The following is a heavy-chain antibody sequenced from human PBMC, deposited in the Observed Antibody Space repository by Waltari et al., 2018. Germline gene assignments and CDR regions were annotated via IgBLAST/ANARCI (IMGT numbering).Heavy chain of an antibody. D-gene: IGHD6-19*01. V-gene: IGHV3-53*01. CDR3: VRGVAGGFDI. Sequence: LEAGGGLIQPGGSRRLSCVGSGFSVSSNYMSWVRQAPGKGMEWVSVLYGDGRTYYAESVKGRFIISRDNSKNTVYFQMNRLQTEDTAVYFCVRGVAGGFDIWGQGTLVTVSS. J-gene: IGHJ3*02. CDR1: GFSVSSNY. CDR2: LYGDGRT.